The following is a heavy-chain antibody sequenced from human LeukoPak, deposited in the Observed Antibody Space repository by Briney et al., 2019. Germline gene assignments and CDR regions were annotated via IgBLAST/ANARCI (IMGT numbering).Heavy chain of an antibody. D-gene: IGHD5-12*01. CDR2: INNNGGST. CDR1: GFTFSIYS. V-gene: IGHV3-64D*06. J-gene: IGHJ4*02. Sequence: GGSLRLSCSAPGFTFSIYSMHWVRQAPGKGLKYVSAINNNGGSTYYADSVKGRFTISRDNSKNMLFLQMSSLRAEDTAVYYCVRRSGYDYDYWGQGTLVTVSS. CDR3: VRRSGYDYDY.